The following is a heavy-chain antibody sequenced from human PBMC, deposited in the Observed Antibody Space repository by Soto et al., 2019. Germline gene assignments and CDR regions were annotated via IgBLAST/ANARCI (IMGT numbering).Heavy chain of an antibody. J-gene: IGHJ5*02. Sequence: GESLKISCKGSGYSFTSYWIGWVRQMPGKGLEWMGIIYPGDSDTRYSPSFQGQVTISADKSISTAYPQWSSLKASDTAMYYCARLSYSDFGVGTLSMYWFDPWGQGTLVTVS. CDR2: IYPGDSDT. CDR3: ARLSYSDFGVGTLSMYWFDP. D-gene: IGHD3-3*01. V-gene: IGHV5-51*01. CDR1: GYSFTSYW.